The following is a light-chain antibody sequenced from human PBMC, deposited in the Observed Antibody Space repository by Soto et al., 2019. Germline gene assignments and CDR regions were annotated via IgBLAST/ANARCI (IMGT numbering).Light chain of an antibody. V-gene: IGLV2-23*02. J-gene: IGLJ2*01. CDR1: SSDVGNNNL. CDR3: CSYAGRSTVV. Sequence: QSALTQPASVSGSPGQSITISCTGTSSDVGNNNLVSWYQQHPGKAPKLMIYEVTKRTSGVSDRFSASKSGNTASLTISGLQAEDEADYYCCSYAGRSTVVFGGGTKLTVL. CDR2: EVT.